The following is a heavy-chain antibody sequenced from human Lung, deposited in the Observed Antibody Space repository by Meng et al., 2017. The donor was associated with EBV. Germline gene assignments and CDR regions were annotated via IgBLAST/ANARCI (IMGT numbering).Heavy chain of an antibody. V-gene: IGHV1-18*01. D-gene: IGHD2-2*01. CDR1: GYTFTSYG. Sequence: VVCGAGVKKPGAAVKVCCKASGYTFTSYGISWVRQAPGQGLEWMGWISAYNGNTNYAQKLQGRVTMTTDTSTSTAYMELSSLRSEDTAVYYCARDVVVPAALTVRINYWGQGTLVTVSS. CDR2: ISAYNGNT. J-gene: IGHJ4*02. CDR3: ARDVVVPAALTVRINY.